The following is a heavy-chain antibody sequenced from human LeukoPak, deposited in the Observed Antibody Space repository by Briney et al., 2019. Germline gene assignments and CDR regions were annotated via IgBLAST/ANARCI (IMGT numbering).Heavy chain of an antibody. V-gene: IGHV3-74*01. J-gene: IGHJ4*02. CDR1: GFTFSSYW. CDR3: ARGYGSSGNEKIFDY. Sequence: GGSLRLSCAASGFTFSSYWMHWVRQAPGKGLVWVSRIQSDGSTTSYADSVKGRFTISRDNAKNTLYLQMNSLRAEDTAVYYCARGYGSSGNEKIFDYWGQGTLVTVSS. D-gene: IGHD6-19*01. CDR2: IQSDGSTT.